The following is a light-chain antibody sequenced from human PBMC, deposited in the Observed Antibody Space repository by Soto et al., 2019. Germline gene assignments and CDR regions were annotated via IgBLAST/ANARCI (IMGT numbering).Light chain of an antibody. V-gene: IGLV2-14*01. J-gene: IGLJ2*01. Sequence: QSVLTQPASVSGSPGQSITISCTGTSSDVGGYNYVSWYQQHPGKAPKLMIYDVSNRPSGVSNRFSGSKSGNTASLTISGLQAEDEADYYCSSYTSSILFGGGTNVTVL. CDR1: SSDVGGYNY. CDR2: DVS. CDR3: SSYTSSIL.